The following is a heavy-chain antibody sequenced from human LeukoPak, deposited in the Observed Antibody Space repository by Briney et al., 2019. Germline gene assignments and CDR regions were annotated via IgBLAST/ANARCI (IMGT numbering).Heavy chain of an antibody. CDR1: SGSITSYY. V-gene: IGHV4-34*01. CDR2: INHSGST. CDR3: ARMYYDILTGYRDYYYYMDV. D-gene: IGHD3-9*01. Sequence: SETLSLTCTVSSGSITSYYWSWIRQPPGKGLEWIGEINHSGSTNYNPSLKSRVTISVDTSKNQFSLKLSSVTAADTAVYYCARMYYDILTGYRDYYYYMDVWGKGTTVTISS. J-gene: IGHJ6*03.